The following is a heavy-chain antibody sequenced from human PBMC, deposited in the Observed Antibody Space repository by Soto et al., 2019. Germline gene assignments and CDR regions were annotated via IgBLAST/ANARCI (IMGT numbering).Heavy chain of an antibody. CDR1: GGTFSSYA. V-gene: IGHV1-69*01. D-gene: IGHD3-3*01. CDR3: ARDSSRPNFLVEYGMDV. Sequence: QVQLVQSGAEVKKPGSSVKVSCKASGGTFSSYAISWVRQAPGQGLEWMGGIITIFGTANYAQKFQGRVTITADESTSTAYMELSSLRSEDTAVYYCARDSSRPNFLVEYGMDVWGQGTTVTVSS. J-gene: IGHJ6*02. CDR2: IITIFGTA.